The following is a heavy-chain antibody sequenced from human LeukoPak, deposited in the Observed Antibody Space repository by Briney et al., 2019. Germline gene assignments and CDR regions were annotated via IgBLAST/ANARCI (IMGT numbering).Heavy chain of an antibody. CDR2: IYSSGST. D-gene: IGHD6-19*01. CDR1: GGSISSHY. Sequence: SETLSLTCTVSGGSISSHYWNWIRQPPGKGLEWIGYIYSSGSTKYNPSLKSRVTISVDTSKNQFSLNLNSVTAADTAVYYCARGVSAVSGENFEYCGQGTLVTVSS. J-gene: IGHJ4*02. V-gene: IGHV4-59*11. CDR3: ARGVSAVSGENFEY.